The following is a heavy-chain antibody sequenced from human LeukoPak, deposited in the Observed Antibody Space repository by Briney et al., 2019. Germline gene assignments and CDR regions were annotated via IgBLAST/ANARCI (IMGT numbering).Heavy chain of an antibody. V-gene: IGHV3-66*01. CDR3: ARGRRITIFGVVIGPFDY. CDR2: IYSGGST. Sequence: PGGSLRLSCVASGFTVSSNYMSWVRQAPGKGLEWVSAIYSGGSTYYADSVNGRFTISRDNSKNTLYLQMNSLRAEDTAVYYCARGRRITIFGVVIGPFDYWGQGTLVTVSS. D-gene: IGHD3-3*01. J-gene: IGHJ4*02. CDR1: GFTVSSNY.